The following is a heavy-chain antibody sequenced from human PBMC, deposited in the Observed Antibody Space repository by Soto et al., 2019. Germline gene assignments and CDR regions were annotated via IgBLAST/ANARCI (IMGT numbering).Heavy chain of an antibody. J-gene: IGHJ4*02. Sequence: GGSLRLSCAASGFTVSSNYMSWVRQAPGKGLEWVAVIYSGSSTYYGDSVKGRFTISRDNSKDTLSLQMNSLRPEDTAMYYCAKDDSEYSNYWTSFDYWGQGTLVTVSS. V-gene: IGHV3-53*05. CDR2: IYSGSST. CDR1: GFTVSSNY. CDR3: AKDDSEYSNYWTSFDY. D-gene: IGHD4-4*01.